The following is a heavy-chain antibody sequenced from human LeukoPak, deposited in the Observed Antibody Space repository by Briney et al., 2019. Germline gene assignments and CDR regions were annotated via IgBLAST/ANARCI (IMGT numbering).Heavy chain of an antibody. CDR1: GFTSSSYS. J-gene: IGHJ4*02. CDR3: AREASGSYFYN. Sequence: GGSLRLSCAASGFTSSSYSMNWVRQAPGKGLEWVSYISSSSSTIYYADSVKGRFTISRDNAKNSLYLQMNSLRAEDTAVYYCAREASGSYFYNWGQGTLVIVSS. V-gene: IGHV3-48*01. D-gene: IGHD1-26*01. CDR2: ISSSSSTI.